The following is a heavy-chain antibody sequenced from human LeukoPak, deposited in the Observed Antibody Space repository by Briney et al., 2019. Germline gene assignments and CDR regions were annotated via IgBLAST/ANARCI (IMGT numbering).Heavy chain of an antibody. Sequence: VASVKVSCKASGYTFITYGITWVRQAPGQGLEWMGWISAFNGNTNYAQKLQDRVTMTTDTSTSTAYMELRSLRSDDTAVYYCARSRDTAMITDYWGQGTLVTVSS. J-gene: IGHJ4*02. V-gene: IGHV1-18*01. CDR2: ISAFNGNT. CDR1: GYTFITYG. D-gene: IGHD5-18*01. CDR3: ARSRDTAMITDY.